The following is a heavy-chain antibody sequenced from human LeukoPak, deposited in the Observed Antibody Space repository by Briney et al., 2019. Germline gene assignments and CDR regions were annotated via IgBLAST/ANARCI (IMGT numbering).Heavy chain of an antibody. CDR1: GGSISSHY. Sequence: TSETLSLTCTVSGGSISSHYWSCIRQPPGKGLEWIGYIHYSGSTNYNPSLKSRVTISRDTSKNQFSLKLSSVTAADTAVYYCARVPYYGDYSYSFDEWGQGTLVTVSS. D-gene: IGHD4-17*01. V-gene: IGHV4-59*11. J-gene: IGHJ4*02. CDR2: IHYSGST. CDR3: ARVPYYGDYSYSFDE.